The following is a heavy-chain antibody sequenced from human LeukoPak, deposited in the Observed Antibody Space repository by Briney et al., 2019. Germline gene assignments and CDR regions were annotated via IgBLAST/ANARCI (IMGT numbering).Heavy chain of an antibody. CDR2: IYYSGST. V-gene: IGHV4-39*01. CDR3: ARRSGSNWYGPFDY. CDR1: GDPISSSSYY. Sequence: SETLSLTCTVSGDPISSSSYYWGWIRQPPGKGLEWMGNIYYSGSTYYNPSLKSRATISVDTSKNQFSLKLSSVTAADTAVYYCARRSGSNWYGPFDYWGQGTLVTVSS. D-gene: IGHD6-13*01. J-gene: IGHJ4*02.